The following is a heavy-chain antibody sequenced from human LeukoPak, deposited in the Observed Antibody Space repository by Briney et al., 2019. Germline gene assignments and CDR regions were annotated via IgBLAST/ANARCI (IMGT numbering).Heavy chain of an antibody. D-gene: IGHD6-13*01. J-gene: IGHJ4*02. CDR2: IYYSGST. CDR1: GGSISSGDYY. Sequence: SETLSLTCTVSGGSISSGDYYWSWIRQPPGKGPEWIGYIYYSGSTYYNPSLKSRVTISVDTSKNQFSLKLSSVTAADTAVYYCARLRAASYFDYWGQGTLVTVSS. V-gene: IGHV4-30-4*08. CDR3: ARLRAASYFDY.